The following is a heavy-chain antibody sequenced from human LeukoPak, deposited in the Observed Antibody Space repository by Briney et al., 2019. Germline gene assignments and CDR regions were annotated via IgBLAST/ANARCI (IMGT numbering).Heavy chain of an antibody. V-gene: IGHV1-69*13. CDR1: GGTFSSYA. J-gene: IGHJ5*02. CDR3: ARDPIAYCGGDCP. Sequence: SVKVSCKASGGTFSSYAISWVRQAPGPGLEWMGGIIPIFGTANYAQKFQGRVTITADESTSTAYMELSSLRSEDTAVYYCARDPIAYCGGDCPWGQGTLVTVSS. CDR2: IIPIFGTA. D-gene: IGHD2-21*01.